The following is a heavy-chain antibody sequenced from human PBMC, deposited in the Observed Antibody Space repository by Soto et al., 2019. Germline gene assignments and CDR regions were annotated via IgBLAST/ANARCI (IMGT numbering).Heavy chain of an antibody. V-gene: IGHV4-59*01. CDR2: IYYSGST. Sequence: TSETLSLTCTVSGGSISSYYWSWIRQPPGKGLEWIGYIYYSGSTNYNPSLKSRVTISVDTSKNQFSLKLSSVTAADTAVYYCARGTGNDCSGGSCTSKYYYYMDVWGKGTTVTVSS. CDR1: GGSISSYY. J-gene: IGHJ6*03. D-gene: IGHD2-15*01. CDR3: ARGTGNDCSGGSCTSKYYYYMDV.